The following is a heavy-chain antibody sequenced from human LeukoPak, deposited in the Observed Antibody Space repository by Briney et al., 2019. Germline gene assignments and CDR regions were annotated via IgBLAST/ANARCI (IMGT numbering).Heavy chain of an antibody. J-gene: IGHJ6*02. V-gene: IGHV1-69*04. CDR2: IIPILGIA. Sequence: ASVKVSCKASGGTFSSYAISWVRQAPGQGLEWMGRIIPILGIANYAQKFQGRVTITADKSTSTAYMELSSLRSEDTAVYYCARPGYVDIVATTYYYYGMDVWGQGTTVTVSS. D-gene: IGHD5-12*01. CDR3: ARPGYVDIVATTYYYYGMDV. CDR1: GGTFSSYA.